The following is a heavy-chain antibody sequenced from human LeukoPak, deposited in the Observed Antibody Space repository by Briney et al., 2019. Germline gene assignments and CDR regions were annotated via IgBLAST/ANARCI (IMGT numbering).Heavy chain of an antibody. V-gene: IGHV3-30*03. D-gene: IGHD3-22*01. J-gene: IGHJ4*02. CDR3: ARDLELTYYDSSGHDY. CDR2: ISYDGNNK. CDR1: GFTFTNYG. Sequence: GGSLRLSCAASGFTFTNYGIHWVRQAPGKGLEWVALISYDGNNKYYADAVKGRFTISRDNSKNTVYLQMNSLRAEDTAVYYCARDLELTYYDSSGHDYWGQGTLVTVSS.